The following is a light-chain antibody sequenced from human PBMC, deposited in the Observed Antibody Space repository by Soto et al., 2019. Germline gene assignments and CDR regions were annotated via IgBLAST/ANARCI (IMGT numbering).Light chain of an antibody. CDR2: AAS. CDR3: QQADSLPST. V-gene: IGKV1D-12*01. J-gene: IGKJ5*01. Sequence: DIQMTHSPSSVSASVGDTVTITCRASQVMSSWLAWYQQKPGQAPKLLIFAASKLQSGVPSRFSGSGSRTEFTLTINSLQPEDVATYYCQQADSLPSTFGQGTRLEI. CDR1: QVMSSW.